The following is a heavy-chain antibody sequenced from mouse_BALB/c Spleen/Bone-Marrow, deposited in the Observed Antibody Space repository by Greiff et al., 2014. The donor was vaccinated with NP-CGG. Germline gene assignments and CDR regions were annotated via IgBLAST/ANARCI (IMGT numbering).Heavy chain of an antibody. CDR2: INPSTGYT. CDR3: ARYDGYEAY. J-gene: IGHJ3*01. Sequence: VQLKQSGAELAKPGASVKMSCKASGHTFTSYWMHWVKQRPGQGLEWIGYINPSTGYTEYNQKFKDKATLTADKSSSTAYMQLSSLTSEGSAVYYCARYDGYEAYWGQGTLVTVSA. V-gene: IGHV1-7*01. D-gene: IGHD2-3*01. CDR1: GHTFTSYW.